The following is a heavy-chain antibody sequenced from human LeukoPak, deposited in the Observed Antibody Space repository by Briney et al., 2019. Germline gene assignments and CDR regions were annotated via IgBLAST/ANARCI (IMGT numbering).Heavy chain of an antibody. J-gene: IGHJ6*02. CDR1: GGSISICGYS. CDR3: ARVAHSECRDGMDV. D-gene: IGHD3-10*01. V-gene: IGHV4-30-2*01. Sequence: SETLSLTCNVTGGSISICGYSLCWIRQPPCQGLEWIVYICHSGSTYYNPSLKSRVTISVDRSKNQFSLKLSSVTAADTAVYYCARVAHSECRDGMDVWGQGTTVTVSS. CDR2: ICHSGST.